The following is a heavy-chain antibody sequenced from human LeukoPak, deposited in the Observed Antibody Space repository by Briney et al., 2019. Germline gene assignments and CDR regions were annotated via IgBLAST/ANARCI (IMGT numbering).Heavy chain of an antibody. CDR2: ISGSGGST. CDR1: GFTFSSYA. V-gene: IGHV3-23*01. CDR3: AKDGGYYYYYYMDV. Sequence: GGSLRLACAASGFTFSSYAMSWVRQAPGKGLEWVSAISGSGGSTYYADSVKGRFTISRDNSKNTLYLQMNSLRAEDTAVYYCAKDGGYYYYYYMDVWGKGTTVTVSS. J-gene: IGHJ6*03. D-gene: IGHD2-15*01.